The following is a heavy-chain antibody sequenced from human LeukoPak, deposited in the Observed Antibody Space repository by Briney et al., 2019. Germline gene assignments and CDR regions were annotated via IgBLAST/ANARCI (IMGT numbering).Heavy chain of an antibody. CDR1: GFRVSGYD. Sequence: PGGSLRLSCAASGFRVSGYDLNWIRQAPGKGLEWIAYISISSSNIHYADSVRSRFTISRDNANNSLYLQLSSLRVEDTAVYYCAREYYGVIFSHYLDVWGKGTTVTVSS. CDR3: AREYYGVIFSHYLDV. CDR2: ISISSSNI. J-gene: IGHJ6*04. D-gene: IGHD3-9*01. V-gene: IGHV3-11*06.